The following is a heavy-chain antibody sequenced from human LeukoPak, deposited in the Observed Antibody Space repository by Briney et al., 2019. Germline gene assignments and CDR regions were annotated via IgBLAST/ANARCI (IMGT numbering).Heavy chain of an antibody. D-gene: IGHD3-22*01. J-gene: IGHJ3*02. V-gene: IGHV3-66*01. CDR2: IYSGGST. CDR3: ASEGDYDSSGYAFDI. CDR1: GFTFSSYA. Sequence: PGGSLRLSCAASGFTFSSYAMSWVRQAPGKGLEWVSVIYSGGSTYYADSVKGRFTISRDNSKNTLYLQMNSLRAEDAAVYYCASEGDYDSSGYAFDIWGQGTMVTVSS.